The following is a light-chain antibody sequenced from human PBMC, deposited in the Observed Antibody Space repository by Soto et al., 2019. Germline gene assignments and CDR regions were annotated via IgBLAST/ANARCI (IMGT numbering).Light chain of an antibody. CDR3: QQYGASPLT. V-gene: IGKV3D-20*01. Sequence: EIVLTQSPATLSLSPGERATLSCGASQSVSNNFFAWYQQKPGLAPRLLIYNVSSRATGIPGRFSGSGSATDFTLTISSLEPEDFAVYYCQQYGASPLTFGGGTKVEIK. CDR1: QSVSNNF. CDR2: NVS. J-gene: IGKJ4*01.